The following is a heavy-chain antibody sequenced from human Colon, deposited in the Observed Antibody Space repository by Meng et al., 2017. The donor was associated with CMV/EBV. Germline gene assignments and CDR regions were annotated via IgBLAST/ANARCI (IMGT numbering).Heavy chain of an antibody. Sequence: GGSLRLSCAASGFTFSSYWMHWVRQAPGKGLVWVSRINSDGSSTSYADSVKGRFTISRDNSKNTVYVQMNTLRAEDTAVYYCARDRIDCSGGNCNAVFLDSWGQGTQVTVSS. D-gene: IGHD2-15*01. CDR2: INSDGSST. J-gene: IGHJ4*02. CDR1: GFTFSSYW. V-gene: IGHV3-74*01. CDR3: ARDRIDCSGGNCNAVFLDS.